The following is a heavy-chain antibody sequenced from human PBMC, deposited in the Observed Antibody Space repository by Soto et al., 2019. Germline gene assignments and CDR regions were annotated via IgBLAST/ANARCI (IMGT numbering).Heavy chain of an antibody. D-gene: IGHD3-10*01. Sequence: ASVKVSCKVSGYTLTELSTHWVRQAPGKGLEWMGGFDPEDGETIYAQKFQGRVTMTEDTSTDTAYMELSSLRSEDTAVYYCATDLMVSYYFDYWGQGTLVTVSS. V-gene: IGHV1-24*01. CDR3: ATDLMVSYYFDY. CDR2: FDPEDGET. J-gene: IGHJ4*02. CDR1: GYTLTELS.